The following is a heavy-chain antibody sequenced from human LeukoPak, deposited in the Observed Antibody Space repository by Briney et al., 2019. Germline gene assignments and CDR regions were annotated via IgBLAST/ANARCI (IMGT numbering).Heavy chain of an antibody. V-gene: IGHV3-74*01. CDR3: ARERYSRRQDDAFDI. Sequence: GGSLRLSCAASGFTFSSHWMHWVRQAPGKGLVWVPRILSDGSSPIYADSVRGRFTISRDNAKNTLYLQMNSLRAEDTAVYYCARERYSRRQDDAFDIWGQGTMVTVSS. CDR2: ILSDGSSP. CDR1: GFTFSSHW. D-gene: IGHD1-14*01. J-gene: IGHJ3*02.